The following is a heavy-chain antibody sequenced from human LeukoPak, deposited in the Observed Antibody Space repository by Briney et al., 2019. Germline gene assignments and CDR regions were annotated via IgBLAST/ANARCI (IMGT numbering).Heavy chain of an antibody. J-gene: IGHJ6*02. CDR1: GGSFSGYY. V-gene: IGHV4-34*01. Sequence: PSETLSLTCAVYGGSFSGYYWSWIRQPPGKGLEWIGEINHSGSTNYNPSLKSRVTISVDTSKNQFSLKLSSVTAADTAVYYCARGQWLVHYYYYYGMDVWGQGTTVTVSS. CDR3: ARGQWLVHYYYYYGMDV. CDR2: INHSGST. D-gene: IGHD6-19*01.